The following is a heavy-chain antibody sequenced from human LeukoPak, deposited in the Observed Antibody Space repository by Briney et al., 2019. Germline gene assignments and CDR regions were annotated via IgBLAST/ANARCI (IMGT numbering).Heavy chain of an antibody. Sequence: SETLSLTCTVSGGSISSSSYYWGWIRQPPGKVLGCIGGIFHSGRTYYNPSLKSRVTISVDTSKNQFSLKLSSVTAADTAVYYCARMHDYTNYFDYWGQGTLVTVSS. CDR2: IFHSGRT. J-gene: IGHJ4*02. CDR3: ARMHDYTNYFDY. D-gene: IGHD4-11*01. V-gene: IGHV4-39*01. CDR1: GGSISSSSYY.